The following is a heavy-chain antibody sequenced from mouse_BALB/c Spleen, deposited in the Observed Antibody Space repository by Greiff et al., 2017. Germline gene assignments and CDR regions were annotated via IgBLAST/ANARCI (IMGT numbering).Heavy chain of an antibody. D-gene: IGHD2-1*01. Sequence: VQVVESGAELMKPGASVKISCKATGYTFSSYWIEWVKQRPGHGLEWIGEILPGSGSTNYNEKFKGKATFTADTSSNTAYMQLSSLTSEDSAVYYCARSYGNYAMDYWGHGTSVTVSS. J-gene: IGHJ4*01. CDR1: GYTFSSYW. V-gene: IGHV1-9*01. CDR2: ILPGSGST. CDR3: ARSYGNYAMDY.